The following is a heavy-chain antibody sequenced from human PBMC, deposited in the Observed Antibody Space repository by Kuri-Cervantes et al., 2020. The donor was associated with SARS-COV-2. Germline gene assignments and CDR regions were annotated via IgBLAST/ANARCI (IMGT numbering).Heavy chain of an antibody. J-gene: IGHJ5*02. CDR2: TYYSGST. Sequence: LRLSCTVSGGSISSGGYYWSWIRQPPGKGLEWIGYTYYSGSTYYNPSLKSRVTISVDTSKNQFSLKLSSVTAADTAVYFCARVGLRRITIFGVVMDANWFDPWGQGTLVTVSS. V-gene: IGHV4-30-4*08. CDR3: ARVGLRRITIFGVVMDANWFDP. CDR1: GGSISSGGYY. D-gene: IGHD3-3*01.